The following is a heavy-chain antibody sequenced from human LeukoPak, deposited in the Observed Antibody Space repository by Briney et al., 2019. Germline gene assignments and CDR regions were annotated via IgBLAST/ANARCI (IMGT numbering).Heavy chain of an antibody. V-gene: IGHV3-23*01. D-gene: IGHD3-3*01. Sequence: GGSLRLSCAASGFTFSSYAMSWVRQAPGKGLEWVSAISGSGGSTYYADSVKGRFTISRDNSKNTLYLQMNSLRAEDTAVYYRAKVAAPESGYFYFDYWGQGTLVTVSS. CDR3: AKVAAPESGYFYFDY. J-gene: IGHJ4*02. CDR2: ISGSGGST. CDR1: GFTFSSYA.